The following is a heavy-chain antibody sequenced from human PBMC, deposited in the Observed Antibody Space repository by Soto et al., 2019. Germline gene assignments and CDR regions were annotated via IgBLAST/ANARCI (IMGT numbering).Heavy chain of an antibody. V-gene: IGHV1-18*01. J-gene: IGHJ5*02. CDR3: ARVGAPLEYSSSWVWFDP. CDR2: ISSYNGNT. Sequence: SVKVSCKASGYTFTSYGISWVRQAPGQGLERMGWISSYNGNTNYAQKLQGRVTMTTDTSTSTAYMELRSLRSDDTAVYYFARVGAPLEYSSSWVWFDPWGQGTLVTVSS. D-gene: IGHD6-6*01. CDR1: GYTFTSYG.